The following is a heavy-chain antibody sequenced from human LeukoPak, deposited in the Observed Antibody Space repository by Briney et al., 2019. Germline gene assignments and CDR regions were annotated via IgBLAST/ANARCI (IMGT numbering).Heavy chain of an antibody. V-gene: IGHV4-39*01. Sequence: SETLSLTCTVSGGSISSGSYRWVWIRQPPGKGREWIGSIYYSGTTYYNPSRKSRVTISVDTSKNQFSLKLSSVAAAATALYYCARLIYFYYYMDVWGKGTTVTVSS. CDR1: GGSISSGSYR. J-gene: IGHJ6*03. CDR3: ARLIYFYYYMDV. CDR2: IYYSGTT.